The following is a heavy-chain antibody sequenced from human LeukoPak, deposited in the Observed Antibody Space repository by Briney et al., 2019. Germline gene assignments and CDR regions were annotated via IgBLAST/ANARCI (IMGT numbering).Heavy chain of an antibody. Sequence: GGSLRPSCAASGFTFGSYWMHWVRQAPGKGLVWVSRINSDGSSTKYADSVKGRFTISRDNAKNTLYVQMNNLRAEDTAVYYCARVDPKAPGDYSWGRGTLVTVSS. CDR1: GFTFGSYW. V-gene: IGHV3-74*03. CDR3: ARVDPKAPGDYS. J-gene: IGHJ4*02. CDR2: INSDGSST. D-gene: IGHD2-2*03.